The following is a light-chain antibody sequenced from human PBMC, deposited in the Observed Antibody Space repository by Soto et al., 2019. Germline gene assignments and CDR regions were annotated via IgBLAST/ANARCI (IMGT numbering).Light chain of an antibody. Sequence: EIVLTQSPATLSLSPGERATLSCRASQSVGSYLVWYQQKPGQAPRLLIHGASNRATGIPARFSGSGSGTDFTLTISSLEPEDFAVYYCQQRYQWPPLFAQGTRLEIK. V-gene: IGKV3-11*01. CDR2: GAS. CDR3: QQRYQWPPL. CDR1: QSVGSY. J-gene: IGKJ5*01.